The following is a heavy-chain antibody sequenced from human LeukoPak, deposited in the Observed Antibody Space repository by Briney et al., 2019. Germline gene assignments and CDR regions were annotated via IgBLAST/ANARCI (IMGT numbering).Heavy chain of an antibody. CDR3: ARGAMVRGVTGMDV. CDR2: ISAYNGNT. V-gene: IGHV1-18*04. J-gene: IGHJ6*04. CDR1: GYTFTSYG. D-gene: IGHD3-10*01. Sequence: ASVKVSCKASGYTFTSYGISWVRQAPGQGLEWMGWISAYNGNTNYAQKLQGRVTMTTDTSTSTAYMELRSLRSDDSAVYYCARGAMVRGVTGMDVWGKGTTVTVSS.